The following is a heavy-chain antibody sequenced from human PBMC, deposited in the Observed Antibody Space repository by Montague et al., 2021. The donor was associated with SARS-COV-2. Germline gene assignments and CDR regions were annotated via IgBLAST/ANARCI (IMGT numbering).Heavy chain of an antibody. Sequence: SETLSLTCTVSGGSISSYYWSWIRQPPGKGLEWIGYIYYSGSTNYNPSLKSQVTISVDTSKNQFSLKLSSVTAADTAVYYCARALYCSGGSCYPNRFDPWGQGTLVTVSS. J-gene: IGHJ5*02. D-gene: IGHD2-15*01. CDR1: GGSISSYY. CDR3: ARALYCSGGSCYPNRFDP. CDR2: IYYSGST. V-gene: IGHV4-59*01.